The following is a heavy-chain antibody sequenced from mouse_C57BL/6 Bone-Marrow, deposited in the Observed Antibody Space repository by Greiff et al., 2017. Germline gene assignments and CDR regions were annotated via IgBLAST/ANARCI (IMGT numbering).Heavy chain of an antibody. D-gene: IGHD1-1*01. V-gene: IGHV1-75*01. CDR2: IFPGSGST. CDR1: GYTFTDYY. J-gene: IGHJ1*03. CDR3: ARSLLLRFYWYFDV. Sequence: QVQLQQSGPELVKPEASVKISCKASGYTFTDYYINWVKQRPGQGLEWIGWIFPGSGSTYYNEKFKGKATLTVDKSSSTAYMLLSSLTSEDSAVYFCARSLLLRFYWYFDVWGTGTTVTVSS.